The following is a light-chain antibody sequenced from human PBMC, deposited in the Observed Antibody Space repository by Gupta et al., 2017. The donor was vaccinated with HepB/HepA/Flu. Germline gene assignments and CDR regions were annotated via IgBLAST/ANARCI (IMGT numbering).Light chain of an antibody. J-gene: IGLJ3*02. CDR1: RSNIGNKF. V-gene: IGLV1-51*01. CDR3: AAWDTSLGAWV. Sequence: HSVLTPPPSVSAAPGQRVTVSCSGRRSNIGNKFVSWYQQVPGTAPKLLIYDNTERPSGIPDRFSASKSGTSATLDITGLQTGDEALYYCAAWDTSLGAWVFGGGTMLTVL. CDR2: DNT.